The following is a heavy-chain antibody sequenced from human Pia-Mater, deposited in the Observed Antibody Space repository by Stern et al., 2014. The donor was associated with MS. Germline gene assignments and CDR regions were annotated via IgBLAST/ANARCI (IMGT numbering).Heavy chain of an antibody. D-gene: IGHD6-19*01. CDR3: AHLEVRAVAEDAFDI. J-gene: IGHJ3*02. V-gene: IGHV2-5*02. Sequence: QVTLRESGPTVVKPTQTLTLTCTFSGFSLRTRGMGVGWIRQPPGKALEWLALIYWDDDKFYSPYLKTRPTITKDTSKNWVVLTMTNMDPVDTATYYCAHLEVRAVAEDAFDIWGQGTAVTVSS. CDR1: GFSLRTRGMG. CDR2: IYWDDDK.